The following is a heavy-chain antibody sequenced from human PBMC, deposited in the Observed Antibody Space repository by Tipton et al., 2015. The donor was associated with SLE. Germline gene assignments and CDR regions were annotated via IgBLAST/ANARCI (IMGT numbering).Heavy chain of an antibody. V-gene: IGHV4-59*11. CDR1: GGSISSHY. Sequence: TLSLTCTVSGGSISSHYWSWIRQPPGKGLEWIGYIYYSGSTNYNPSLKSRVTISVDTSKNQFSLKLSSVTAADTAVYCCARGDRGNYFDYWGQGTLVTVSS. CDR3: ARGDRGNYFDY. J-gene: IGHJ4*02. D-gene: IGHD2-15*01. CDR2: IYYSGST.